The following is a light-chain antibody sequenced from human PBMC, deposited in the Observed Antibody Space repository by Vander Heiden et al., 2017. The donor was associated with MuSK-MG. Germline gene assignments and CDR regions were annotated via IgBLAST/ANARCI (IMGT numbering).Light chain of an antibody. Sequence: TITCRASQSISSYLNWYQQKPGKAPKLLIYAASSLQSGVPSRCSGSGSGTDCTLTISSLQPEDFATYYCQQSYSTPYTFGQGTKLEIK. CDR3: QQSYSTPYT. J-gene: IGKJ2*01. V-gene: IGKV1-39*01. CDR1: QSISSY. CDR2: AAS.